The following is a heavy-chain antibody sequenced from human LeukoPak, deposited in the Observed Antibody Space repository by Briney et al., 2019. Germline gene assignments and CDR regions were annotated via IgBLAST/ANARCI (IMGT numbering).Heavy chain of an antibody. D-gene: IGHD6-19*01. CDR3: ARDLREQWLVRSDSAFDI. CDR2: ISISSSYV. Sequence: GGSLRLSCAASGFTLSSYSMNWVRQAPGKGLEWVSSISISSSYVYYADTVKGRFTISRDTAKNSLYLQMNSLRAEDKAVSYCARDLREQWLVRSDSAFDIWGQGTMVTVSS. V-gene: IGHV3-21*01. J-gene: IGHJ3*02. CDR1: GFTLSSYS.